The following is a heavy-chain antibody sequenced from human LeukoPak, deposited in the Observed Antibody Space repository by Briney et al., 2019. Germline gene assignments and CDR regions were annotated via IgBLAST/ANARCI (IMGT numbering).Heavy chain of an antibody. D-gene: IGHD3-22*01. J-gene: IGHJ4*02. Sequence: ASVKVSCKASGYTFTSYGISWVRQAPGQGLEWMGWISAYSGNTNYAQKLQGRVTMTTDTSTSTAYMELRSLRSDDTAVYYCARTRVDSGYHAFDYWGQGTLVTVSS. V-gene: IGHV1-18*01. CDR3: ARTRVDSGYHAFDY. CDR1: GYTFTSYG. CDR2: ISAYSGNT.